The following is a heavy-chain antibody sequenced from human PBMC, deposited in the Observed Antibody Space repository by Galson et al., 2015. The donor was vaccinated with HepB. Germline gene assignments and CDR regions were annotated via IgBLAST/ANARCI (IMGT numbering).Heavy chain of an antibody. Sequence: SLRLSCAASGFTFSDDYMSWIRQAPGKGLEWVSYISDSGSYTNLADSVKGRFTISRDNAKKSLYLQMNSLRAEDTAVYYCTRLGDLSGYSSSWGQGTLVTVSS. V-gene: IGHV3-11*03. J-gene: IGHJ4*02. CDR1: GFTFSDDY. CDR3: TRLGDLSGYSSS. CDR2: ISDSGSYT. D-gene: IGHD6-13*01.